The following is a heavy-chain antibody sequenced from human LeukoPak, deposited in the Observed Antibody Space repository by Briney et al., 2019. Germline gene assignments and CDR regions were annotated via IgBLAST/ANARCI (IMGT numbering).Heavy chain of an antibody. CDR2: IYYSGST. CDR3: ARVKANWELYYFDY. J-gene: IGHJ4*02. D-gene: IGHD1-7*01. V-gene: IGHV4-59*01. CDR1: GGSISSYY. Sequence: SETLSLTCTVSGGSISSYYWSWIRQPPGKGLEWVGYIYYSGSTNYNPSLKSRVTISVDTSKNQFSLKLSSVTAADTAVFYCARVKANWELYYFDYWGQGTLVTVSS.